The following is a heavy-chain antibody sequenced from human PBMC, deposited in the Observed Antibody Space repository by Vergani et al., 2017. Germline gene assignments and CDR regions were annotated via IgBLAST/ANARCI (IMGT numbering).Heavy chain of an antibody. CDR2: IYASGNT. Sequence: QVQLQESGPGLVKPSQTLSLTCTVSGVSIDSVSYYWTWIRQPAGKGLEWIGRIYASGNTNYNPSLRSRVIMSVDTSKNQISLKLTSVTAADTAVYYCARVFSPSAFWYLDLWGRGTLVTVSS. V-gene: IGHV4-61*02. J-gene: IGHJ2*01. CDR3: ARVFSPSAFWYLDL. D-gene: IGHD2/OR15-2a*01. CDR1: GVSIDSVSYY.